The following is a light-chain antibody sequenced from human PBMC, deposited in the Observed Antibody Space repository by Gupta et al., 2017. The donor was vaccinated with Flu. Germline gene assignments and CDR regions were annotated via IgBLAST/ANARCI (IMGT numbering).Light chain of an antibody. Sequence: DIVMTQSPDSLAVSLGERATINCKSSQSVLYSYNNNNCLAWYQQRPGQPPKLLVYWASTRESGVPDRFSGSGSGTDFTLTISSLQAEDVAVYYCQQYYSTPWTFGQGTKVEI. CDR2: WAS. J-gene: IGKJ1*01. CDR1: QSVLYSYNNNNC. CDR3: QQYYSTPWT. V-gene: IGKV4-1*01.